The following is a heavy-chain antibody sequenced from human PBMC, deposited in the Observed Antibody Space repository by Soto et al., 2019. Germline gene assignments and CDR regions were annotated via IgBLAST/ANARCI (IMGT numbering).Heavy chain of an antibody. V-gene: IGHV3-23*01. Sequence: PGGSLRLSCAASGFTFDDYAMHWVRQAPGKGLEWVSSINGGGSSIYYADSVKGRFTISRDNSENTFYLQMNSLRAEDTAVYSCAKARGTNYYYGMDVWGQGTTVTVSS. CDR2: INGGGSSI. CDR3: AKARGTNYYYGMDV. CDR1: GFTFDDYA. D-gene: IGHD1-1*01. J-gene: IGHJ6*02.